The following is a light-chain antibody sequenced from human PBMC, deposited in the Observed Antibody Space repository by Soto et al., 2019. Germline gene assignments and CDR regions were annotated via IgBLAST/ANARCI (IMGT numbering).Light chain of an antibody. CDR3: QSYDSSLSGAV. J-gene: IGLJ7*01. V-gene: IGLV1-40*01. CDR2: GNS. Sequence: QSVLTQPPSVSGAPGQRVTISCSGSSSNIGAGYDVHWYQQLPGTAPKLLIYGNSNRPSGVPDRFSGSKSGTSASLAITGLQAGDESHYYCQSYDSSLSGAVFGGGTQLTVL. CDR1: SSNIGAGYD.